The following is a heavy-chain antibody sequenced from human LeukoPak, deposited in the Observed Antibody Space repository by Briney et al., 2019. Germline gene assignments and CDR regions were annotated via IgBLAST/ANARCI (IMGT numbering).Heavy chain of an antibody. V-gene: IGHV3-21*01. CDR3: ARVISVAGYDY. Sequence: SVKGRFTISGDNAKNSLYLQMNSLRAEDTAVYYCARVISVAGYDYWGQGTLVTVSS. D-gene: IGHD6-19*01. J-gene: IGHJ4*02.